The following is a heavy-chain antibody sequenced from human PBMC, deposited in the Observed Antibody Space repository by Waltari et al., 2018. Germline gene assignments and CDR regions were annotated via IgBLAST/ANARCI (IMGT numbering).Heavy chain of an antibody. Sequence: EVQLVESGGGLVQPGGSLRLSCAASGFTFSSYWMHWVRQAPGKGLVWVPRSNRDGSSTSYADSVKGRFTISRDNAKNTLYLQMNSLRAEDTAVYYCARGLATVKGRANWFDPWGQGTLVTVSS. CDR2: SNRDGSST. V-gene: IGHV3-74*01. D-gene: IGHD4-4*01. J-gene: IGHJ5*02. CDR3: ARGLATVKGRANWFDP. CDR1: GFTFSSYW.